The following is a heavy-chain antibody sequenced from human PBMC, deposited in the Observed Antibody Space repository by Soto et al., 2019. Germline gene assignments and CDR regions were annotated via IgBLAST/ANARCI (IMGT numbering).Heavy chain of an antibody. CDR2: IIPIFGTA. CDR1: GGTFSSYA. CDR3: AHQYYDILTGYSYFDY. D-gene: IGHD3-9*01. J-gene: IGHJ4*02. V-gene: IGHV1-69*13. Sequence: SVKVSCKASGGTFSSYAISWVRQAPGQGLEWMGGIIPIFGTANYAQKFQGRVTITADESTSTAYMELSSLRSEDTAVYYCAHQYYDILTGYSYFDYWGQGTLVTVSS.